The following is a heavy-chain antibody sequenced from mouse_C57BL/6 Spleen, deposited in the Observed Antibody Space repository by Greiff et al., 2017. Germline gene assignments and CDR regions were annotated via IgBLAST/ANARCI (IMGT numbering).Heavy chain of an antibody. J-gene: IGHJ2*01. CDR2: INPSNGGT. CDR1: GYTFTSYW. D-gene: IGHD1-1*01. Sequence: QVQLQQPGTELVKPGASVKLSCKASGYTFTSYWMHWVKQRPGQGLEWIGNINPSNGGTNYNEKFKSKATLTVDKSSSTAYMQPSSLTSEDSAVYYCARRAYYGSDLPHFDYWGQGTTLTVSS. V-gene: IGHV1-53*01. CDR3: ARRAYYGSDLPHFDY.